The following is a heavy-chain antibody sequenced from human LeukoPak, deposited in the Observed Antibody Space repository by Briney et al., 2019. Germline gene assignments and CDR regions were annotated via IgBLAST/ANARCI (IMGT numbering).Heavy chain of an antibody. J-gene: IGHJ4*02. V-gene: IGHV4-39*01. CDR1: GGSISSSSYY. D-gene: IGHD3-22*01. CDR3: ARQGYYYSSGYYY. Sequence: SETLSLTCTVSGGSISSSSYYWGWIRQPPGKGLEWIGSSYYSGSTYYNPSLKSRVTISVDTSKNQFSLKLSSVTAADTAVYYCARQGYYYSSGYYYWGQGTLVTVSS. CDR2: SYYSGST.